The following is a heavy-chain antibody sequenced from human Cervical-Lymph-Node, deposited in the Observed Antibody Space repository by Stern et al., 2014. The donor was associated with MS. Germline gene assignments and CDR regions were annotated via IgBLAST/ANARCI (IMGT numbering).Heavy chain of an antibody. CDR3: VREDGDFDY. CDR1: GFTFSSHV. D-gene: IGHD2-8*01. V-gene: IGHV3-30-3*01. J-gene: IGHJ4*02. Sequence: VQLVESGGGVVQPGGSLRLSCAASGFTFSSHVMHWVRQAPGKGLEWGAVIWHDENNNASADSVKGRFTISRDNSNNTLSLQMNSLRAEDTAVYYCVREDGDFDYWGQGTLVTVSS. CDR2: IWHDENNN.